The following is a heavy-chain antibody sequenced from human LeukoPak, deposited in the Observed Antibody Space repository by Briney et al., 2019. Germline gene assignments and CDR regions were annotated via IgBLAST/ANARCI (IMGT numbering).Heavy chain of an antibody. CDR2: ISGSGGST. CDR1: GFTFSRYA. V-gene: IGHV3-23*01. J-gene: IGHJ4*02. D-gene: IGHD2-15*01. Sequence: TGGSLRLSCAASGFTFSRYAMSWVRQAPGKGLEWVSGISGSGGSTYYADSVKGRFTIFRDNSKNTLYLQMNSLRAEDTAVYHCANGWSPDYWGRGTLVTVSS. CDR3: ANGWSPDY.